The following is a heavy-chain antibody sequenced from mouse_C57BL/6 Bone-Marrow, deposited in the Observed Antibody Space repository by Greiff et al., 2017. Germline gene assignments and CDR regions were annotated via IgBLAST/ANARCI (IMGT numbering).Heavy chain of an antibody. CDR3: ARYDNGSMFAY. J-gene: IGHJ3*01. Sequence: EVQVVESGGGLVKPGGSLKLSCAASGFTFSSYAMSWVRQTPEKRLEWVATISDGGSYTYYPDNVKGRFTISRDNAKNNLYLQMRHLKCEKTAMYSCARYDNGSMFAYWGQETLVTVSA. V-gene: IGHV5-4*01. D-gene: IGHD1-1*01. CDR2: ISDGGSYT. CDR1: GFTFSSYA.